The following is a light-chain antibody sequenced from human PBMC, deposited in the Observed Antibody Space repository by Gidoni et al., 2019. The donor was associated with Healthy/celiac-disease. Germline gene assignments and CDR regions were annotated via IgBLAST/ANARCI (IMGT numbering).Light chain of an antibody. CDR2: EDN. V-gene: IGLV6-57*04. J-gene: IGLJ2*01. CDR3: QSYDSSVVV. CDR1: SGRIASNY. Sequence: NFMLTQPHSGSESPGKTVTISCPRSSGRIASNYVQWYQPRPGSAPTTVIYEDNQRPSGVPDRFSGSIDSSSNSASLTISGLKTEDEADYYCQSYDSSVVVFGGGTKLTVL.